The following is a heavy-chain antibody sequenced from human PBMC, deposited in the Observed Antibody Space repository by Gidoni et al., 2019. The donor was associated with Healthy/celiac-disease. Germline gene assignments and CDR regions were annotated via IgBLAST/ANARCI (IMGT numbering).Heavy chain of an antibody. Sequence: QVQLVESGGGVVQPGRSLRLSCAASGFTFSSYGMHWVRQAPGKGLEWVAVIWYDGSNKYYADSVKGRFTISRDNSKNTLYLQMNSLRAEDTAVYYCARAGVESPPAYWYFDLWGRGTLVTVSS. CDR3: ARAGVESPPAYWYFDL. V-gene: IGHV3-33*01. CDR2: IWYDGSNK. CDR1: GFTFSSYG. J-gene: IGHJ2*01. D-gene: IGHD1-1*01.